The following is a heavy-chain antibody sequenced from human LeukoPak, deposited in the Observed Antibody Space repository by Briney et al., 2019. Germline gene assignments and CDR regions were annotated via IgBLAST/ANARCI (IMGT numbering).Heavy chain of an antibody. Sequence: ASVKVSCKASGYTFTSYGISWVRQAPGQGLEWMGWISAYSGNTNYAQKLQGRVTMTTDTSTSTAYMELRSLRSDDTAVYYCARDKHCSSTSCYLSVARNWFDPWGQGTLVTVSS. CDR3: ARDKHCSSTSCYLSVARNWFDP. D-gene: IGHD2-2*01. J-gene: IGHJ5*02. CDR2: ISAYSGNT. V-gene: IGHV1-18*01. CDR1: GYTFTSYG.